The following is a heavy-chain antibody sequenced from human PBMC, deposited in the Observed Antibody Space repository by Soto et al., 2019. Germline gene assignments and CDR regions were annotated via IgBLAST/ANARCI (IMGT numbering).Heavy chain of an antibody. CDR1: GGSITNFH. D-gene: IGHD3-9*01. CDR2: IYYSGST. Sequence: SETLSLTCTVSGGSITNFHWSWIRQPPGKGLEWIGYIYYSGSTNYNPSLKSRVTMSIDTSKNQFSLKMISVTAADTAAYYCAAYDSEGYFDYWGQGALVTVSS. J-gene: IGHJ4*02. CDR3: AAYDSEGYFDY. V-gene: IGHV4-59*01.